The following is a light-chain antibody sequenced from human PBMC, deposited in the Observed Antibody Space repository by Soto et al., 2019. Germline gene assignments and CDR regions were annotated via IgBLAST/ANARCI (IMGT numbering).Light chain of an antibody. CDR2: EVN. CDR3: SSFAGSDNGDV. Sequence: QSVLTQPPSASGSPGQSVTISCTGTSSDVGGYNYVSWYQQHPGKAPKLIIFEVNKRPSGVPDRFSGSKSGNTASLTVSGLQAEDEADYYCSSFAGSDNGDVFGTGTKLTVL. CDR1: SSDVGGYNY. J-gene: IGLJ1*01. V-gene: IGLV2-8*01.